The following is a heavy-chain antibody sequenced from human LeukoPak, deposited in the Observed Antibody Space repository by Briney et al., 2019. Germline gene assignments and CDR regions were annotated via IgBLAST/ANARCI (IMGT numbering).Heavy chain of an antibody. D-gene: IGHD2-2*01. CDR3: AREGQGYCSSTSCPENDAFDI. CDR1: GGTFSSYA. Sequence: SVKVSCKASGGTFSSYAISWVRQAPGRGLEWMGGIIPIFGTANYAQKFQGRVTITADESTSTAYMELSSLRSEDTAVYYCAREGQGYCSSTSCPENDAFDIWGQGTMVTVSS. CDR2: IIPIFGTA. V-gene: IGHV1-69*01. J-gene: IGHJ3*02.